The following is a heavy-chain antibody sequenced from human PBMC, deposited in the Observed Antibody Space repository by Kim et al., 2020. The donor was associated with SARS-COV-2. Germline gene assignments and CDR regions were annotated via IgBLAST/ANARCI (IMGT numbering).Heavy chain of an antibody. D-gene: IGHD3-3*01. CDR1: GGSFSGYY. Sequence: SETLSLTCAVYGGSFSGYYWSWIRQPPGKGLEWIGEINHSGSTNYNPSLKSRVTISVDTSKNQFSLKLSSVTAADTAVYYCASSVSFPDFWSGYSLDYWGQGTLVTVSS. J-gene: IGHJ4*02. CDR3: ASSVSFPDFWSGYSLDY. V-gene: IGHV4-34*01. CDR2: INHSGST.